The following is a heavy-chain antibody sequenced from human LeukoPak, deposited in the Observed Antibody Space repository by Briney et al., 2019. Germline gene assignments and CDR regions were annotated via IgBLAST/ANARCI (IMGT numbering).Heavy chain of an antibody. Sequence: GGSLRLSCAASGFTFSSYGMHWVRQAPGKGLEWVAVISYYGSNKDYADSVKGRFTISRDNSKNTLYLQMNSLRAEDTAVYYRAKSIDSSGHYSFFDYWGQGALVTVSS. CDR2: ISYYGSNK. CDR1: GFTFSSYG. CDR3: AKSIDSSGHYSFFDY. J-gene: IGHJ4*02. V-gene: IGHV3-30*18. D-gene: IGHD3-22*01.